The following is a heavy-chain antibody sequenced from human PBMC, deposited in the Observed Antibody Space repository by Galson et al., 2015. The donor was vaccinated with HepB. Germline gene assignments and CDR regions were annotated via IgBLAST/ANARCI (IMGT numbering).Heavy chain of an antibody. V-gene: IGHV1-24*01. D-gene: IGHD3-22*01. Sequence: SCKVSGYTLTELSMHWVRQAPGKGLEWMGGFDPEDGETIYAQKFQGRVTMTEDTSTDTAYMELSSLRSEDAAVYYCATDRRRGPFYYDSSGYSGDAFDIWGQGTMVTVSS. J-gene: IGHJ3*02. CDR2: FDPEDGET. CDR1: GYTLTELS. CDR3: ATDRRRGPFYYDSSGYSGDAFDI.